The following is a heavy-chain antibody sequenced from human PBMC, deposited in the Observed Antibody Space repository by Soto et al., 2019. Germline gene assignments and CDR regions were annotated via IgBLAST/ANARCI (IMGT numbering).Heavy chain of an antibody. Sequence: GESLKISCQSSGYPFSTSWIGWVRQVPGKGLEWVGIIYPADSDARYSPSFQGQVTISVDKSITTAYLQWSSLKASDTAMYYCARLGKYCSTTSCYYFDYWGQGTLVTVSS. D-gene: IGHD2-2*01. V-gene: IGHV5-51*01. CDR2: IYPADSDA. CDR1: GYPFSTSW. CDR3: ARLGKYCSTTSCYYFDY. J-gene: IGHJ4*02.